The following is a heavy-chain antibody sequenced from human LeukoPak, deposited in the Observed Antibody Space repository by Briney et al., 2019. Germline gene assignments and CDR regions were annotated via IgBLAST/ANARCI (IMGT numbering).Heavy chain of an antibody. D-gene: IGHD3-22*01. V-gene: IGHV4-30-4*01. J-gene: IGHJ4*02. CDR3: AREVDYFDSSGYYHYYFDS. CDR1: GDSISDKYW. CDR2: IYYSGST. Sequence: SETLSLTCAVSGDSISDKYWWRWVRQPPGKGLEWIGYIYYSGSTYYNPSLKSRVTISVDTSKNQFSLKLTSVTAADTAVYYCAREVDYFDSSGYYHYYFDSWGQGTLVTVSS.